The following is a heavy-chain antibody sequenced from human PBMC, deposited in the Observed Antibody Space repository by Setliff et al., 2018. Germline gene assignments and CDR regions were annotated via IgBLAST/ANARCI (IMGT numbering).Heavy chain of an antibody. D-gene: IGHD7-27*01. Sequence: SETLSLTCSVSGGSISNSDYYWDWIRQPPGKGLEWIGRVYYSGDTYYIPSLLSRVTISVDTSKNQFSLKLSSVTAADTSVYFCARHRPNLPFDAWGQGALVTVS. J-gene: IGHJ4*02. CDR1: GGSISNSDYY. V-gene: IGHV4-39*01. CDR2: VYYSGDT. CDR3: ARHRPNLPFDA.